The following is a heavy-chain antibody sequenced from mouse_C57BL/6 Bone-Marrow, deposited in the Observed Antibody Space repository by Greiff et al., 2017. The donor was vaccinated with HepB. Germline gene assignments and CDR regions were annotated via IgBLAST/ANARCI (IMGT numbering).Heavy chain of an antibody. V-gene: IGHV1-64*01. CDR3: ARRAITTVAADFDY. Sequence: QVQLQQPGAELVKPGASVKLSCKASGYTFTSYWMHWVKQRPGQGLEWIGMIHPNSGSTNYNEKFKSKATLTVDKSSSTAYMQLSSRTSEDSAVYYGARRAITTVAADFDYCGQGTTLTVSS. D-gene: IGHD1-1*01. CDR2: IHPNSGST. CDR1: GYTFTSYW. J-gene: IGHJ2*01.